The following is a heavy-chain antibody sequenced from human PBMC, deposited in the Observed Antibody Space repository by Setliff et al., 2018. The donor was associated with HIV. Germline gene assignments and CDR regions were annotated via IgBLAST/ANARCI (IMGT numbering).Heavy chain of an antibody. J-gene: IGHJ4*01. V-gene: IGHV4-38-2*02. CDR1: GDSISSDFY. D-gene: IGHD2-15*01. CDR2: IYHSGNT. CDR3: ARRCSGGSCYSQYFDS. Sequence: SETLSLTCTVSGDSISSDFYWGWIRQPPGKGLEWIGSIYHSGNTYYMPSLQSRVTISVDMSKNQFSLNLNSVTAADTAVYYCARRCSGGSCYSQYFDSWGHGTLVTVSS.